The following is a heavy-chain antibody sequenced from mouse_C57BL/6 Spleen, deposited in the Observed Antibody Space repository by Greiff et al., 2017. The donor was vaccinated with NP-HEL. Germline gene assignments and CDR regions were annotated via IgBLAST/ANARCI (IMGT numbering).Heavy chain of an antibody. D-gene: IGHD1-1*01. J-gene: IGHJ2*01. CDR3: ARGEFITTA. CDR2: ISYDGSN. V-gene: IGHV3-6*01. Sequence: EVQRVESGPGLVKPSQSLSLTCSVTGYSITSGYYWNWLRQFPGNKLEWMGYISYDGSNNYNPSLKNRISITRDTSKNQFFLKLNSVTTEDTATYYCARGEFITTAWGQGTTLTVAS. CDR1: GYSITSGYY.